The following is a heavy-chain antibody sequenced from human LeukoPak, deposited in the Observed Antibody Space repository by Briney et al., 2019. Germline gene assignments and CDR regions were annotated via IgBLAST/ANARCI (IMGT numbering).Heavy chain of an antibody. V-gene: IGHV3-7*01. D-gene: IGHD3-16*01. Sequence: GGSLRLSCEVSGLTLSTYWMTWVRQAPGKGLEWVASINQNGREKYYVDSVKGRFTISRDNAKDSLYLQTNSLRDEDTAVYYCARSLGDDWGQGTLVTVSS. CDR2: INQNGREK. J-gene: IGHJ4*02. CDR1: GLTLSTYW. CDR3: ARSLGDD.